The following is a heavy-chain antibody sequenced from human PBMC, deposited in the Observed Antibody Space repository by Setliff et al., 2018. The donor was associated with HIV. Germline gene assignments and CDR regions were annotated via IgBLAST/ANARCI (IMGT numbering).Heavy chain of an antibody. D-gene: IGHD3-3*01. CDR3: ARATYTTLFGVLMGGGLQY. Sequence: PSETLSLTCTVSGGSISSRNHYWNWIRQPAGKGLEWIGHTYTNGRTHYNPSLKSRVTISMDTSKTQFSLKLTSVTAADTAVYYCARATYTTLFGVLMGGGLQYWGPGTLVTVSS. V-gene: IGHV4-61*09. CDR2: TYTNGRT. J-gene: IGHJ4*02. CDR1: GGSISSRNHY.